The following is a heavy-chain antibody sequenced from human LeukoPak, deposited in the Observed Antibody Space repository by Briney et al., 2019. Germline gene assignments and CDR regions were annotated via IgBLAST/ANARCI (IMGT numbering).Heavy chain of an antibody. CDR3: ARGAYCSGGSCYSRDAFDI. Sequence: SVKVSCKASGYTFTNFGISWVRQAPGQGLEWMGGIIPIFGTANYAQKFQGRVTITADESTSTAYMELSSLRSEDTAVYYCARGAYCSGGSCYSRDAFDIWGQGTMVTVSS. D-gene: IGHD2-15*01. J-gene: IGHJ3*02. CDR2: IIPIFGTA. CDR1: GYTFTNFG. V-gene: IGHV1-69*13.